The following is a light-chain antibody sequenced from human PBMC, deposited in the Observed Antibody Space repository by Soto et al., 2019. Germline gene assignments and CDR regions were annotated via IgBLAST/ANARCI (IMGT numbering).Light chain of an antibody. Sequence: EMVLTQSPGTLSLSPGERATLSCWASQSVSNRYLAWYQQKPGQAPRLLIYDASSRPTDIPARFSGSGSGTDVTLTIRRLEPEDFAVYYCQQYGSSYPWTFGQGTKVDI. J-gene: IGKJ1*01. CDR1: QSVSNRY. V-gene: IGKV3-20*01. CDR3: QQYGSSYPWT. CDR2: DAS.